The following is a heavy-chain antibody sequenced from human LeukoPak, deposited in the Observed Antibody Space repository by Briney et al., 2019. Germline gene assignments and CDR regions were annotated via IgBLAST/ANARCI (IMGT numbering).Heavy chain of an antibody. V-gene: IGHV1-2*06. D-gene: IGHD6-19*01. CDR2: INPNSGGT. CDR1: GYTFTGYY. CDR3: ATHLAVAGRHRTPSVDY. J-gene: IGHJ4*02. Sequence: ASVKVSCKASGYTFTGYYMHWVRQAPGRGLEWMGRINPNSGGTNYAQKSQGRVTMTRDTSISTAYMELSRLRSDDTAVYYCATHLAVAGRHRTPSVDYWGQGTLVTVSS.